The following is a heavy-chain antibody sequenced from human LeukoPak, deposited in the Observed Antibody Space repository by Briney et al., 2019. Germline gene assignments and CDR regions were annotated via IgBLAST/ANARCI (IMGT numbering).Heavy chain of an antibody. CDR1: GGTFSSYA. D-gene: IGHD3-22*01. CDR3: AGRERYYDSSGYYPFDY. J-gene: IGHJ4*02. V-gene: IGHV1-69*13. CDR2: IIPIFGTA. Sequence: SVKVSCKASGGTFSSYAISWVRQAPGQGLEWMGGIIPIFGTANYAQKFQGRVTITADESTSTAYMELSSLRSEDTPVYYCAGRERYYDSSGYYPFDYWGQGTLVTVSS.